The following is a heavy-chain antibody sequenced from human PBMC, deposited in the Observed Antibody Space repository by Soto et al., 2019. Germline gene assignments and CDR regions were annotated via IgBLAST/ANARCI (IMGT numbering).Heavy chain of an antibody. V-gene: IGHV1-2*04. D-gene: IGHD3-22*01. CDR2: INPNSGGT. Sequence: ASVKVSCKASGYTFTGYYMHWVRQAPGQGLEWMGWINPNSGGTNYAQKFQGWVTMTRDTSISTAYMELSRLRSDDTAVYYCAGSDSSGLHANFDYWGQGTLVTVSS. J-gene: IGHJ4*02. CDR3: AGSDSSGLHANFDY. CDR1: GYTFTGYY.